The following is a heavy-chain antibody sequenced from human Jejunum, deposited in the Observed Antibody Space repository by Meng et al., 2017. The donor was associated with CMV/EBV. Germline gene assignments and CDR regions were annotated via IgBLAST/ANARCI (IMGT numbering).Heavy chain of an antibody. J-gene: IGHJ4*02. CDR1: GFTFSDYY. V-gene: IGHV3-11*01. Sequence: LCCAASGFTFSDYYMTWIRQAPGKGLEFISYISSGGGVSLYYADSVKGRFTISRDDAKSSVYLQMNSLRDEDTAVYYCARGLRVSSYWGQGTLVTVSS. CDR3: ARGLRVSSY. CDR2: ISSGGGVSL.